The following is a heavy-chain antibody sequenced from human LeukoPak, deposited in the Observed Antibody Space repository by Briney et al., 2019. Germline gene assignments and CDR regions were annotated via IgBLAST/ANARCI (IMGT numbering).Heavy chain of an antibody. J-gene: IGHJ4*02. CDR3: ARDGFASQTWHYGSPDKFDY. V-gene: IGHV1-18*01. CDR1: GYSFTSYG. CDR2: ISAYNGNT. D-gene: IGHD3-10*01. Sequence: GASVKVSCKASGYSFTSYGISFVRQAPGQGREWMGLISAYNGNTNYAQKLQGRVTMTTYTSTSTAYMEPRSLRSDDTTVYYCARDGFASQTWHYGSPDKFDYWTQGTLVTVSS.